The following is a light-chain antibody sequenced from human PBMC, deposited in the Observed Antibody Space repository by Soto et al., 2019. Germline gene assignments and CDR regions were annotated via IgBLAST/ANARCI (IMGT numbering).Light chain of an antibody. J-gene: IGKJ1*01. V-gene: IGKV3-15*01. CDR1: QSVSSN. CDR2: GAS. Sequence: EIVMTQSPATLSVSPGERATLSCRASQSVSSNLAWYQQKPGQAPSLLIYGASTSATGIPARFSGSGSGTEFTLTISSLQAEHFAVYYWQQDGTWWTFGQGTKVEIK. CDR3: QQDGTWWT.